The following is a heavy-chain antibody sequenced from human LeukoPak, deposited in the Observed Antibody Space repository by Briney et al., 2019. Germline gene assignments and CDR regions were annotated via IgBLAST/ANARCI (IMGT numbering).Heavy chain of an antibody. CDR3: ARGRSNYYGMGV. J-gene: IGHJ6*02. CDR2: IYYNGNT. D-gene: IGHD1-26*01. CDR1: DGSINSYY. Sequence: ASETLSLTCSVSDGSINSYYWNWIRRPPGKGLEWIGYIYYNGNTNYSPSLKSRVTMSVDTSKNLFSLKVSSVTAADTAVYYCARGRSNYYGMGVWGQGTTVTVSS. V-gene: IGHV4-59*01.